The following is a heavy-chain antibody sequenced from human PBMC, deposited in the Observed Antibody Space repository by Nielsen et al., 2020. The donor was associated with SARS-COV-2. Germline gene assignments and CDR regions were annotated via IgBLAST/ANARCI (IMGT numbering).Heavy chain of an antibody. Sequence: GESLKISCAASGFTFNNYAMHWVRQAPGKGLEWMTIISYDGNEHYADSVKGRFTISRDSSKNRVYLQMNRLKPEDTAVYYCARETIDYTSSFVDSWGQGTLVTVSS. CDR3: ARETIDYTSSFVDS. D-gene: IGHD2-2*02. J-gene: IGHJ5*01. CDR1: GFTFNNYA. CDR2: ISYDGNE. V-gene: IGHV3-30*01.